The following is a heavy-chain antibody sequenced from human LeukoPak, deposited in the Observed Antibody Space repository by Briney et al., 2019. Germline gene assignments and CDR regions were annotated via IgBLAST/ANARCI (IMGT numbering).Heavy chain of an antibody. CDR1: GFSFSSYE. D-gene: IGHD3-10*01. CDR2: ISSGGSDI. J-gene: IGHJ4*02. V-gene: IGHV3-48*03. Sequence: GGSLRLSCAASGFSFSSYEMNWVRQAPGKGLEWVSYISSGGSDIRYADSVKGRFTISRDNAKNSLYLQMNSLRAEDTAVYYCASQDSGSYYSFGYWGQGTLVTVSS. CDR3: ASQDSGSYYSFGY.